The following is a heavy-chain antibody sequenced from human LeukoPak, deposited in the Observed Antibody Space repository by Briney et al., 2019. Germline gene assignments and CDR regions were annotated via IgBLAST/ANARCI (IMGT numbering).Heavy chain of an antibody. J-gene: IGHJ5*02. CDR1: GGAFSSYA. Sequence: GASVKVSCKASGGAFSSYAISWVRQAPGQGLEWMGGISPIFGTANYAQKFQGRVTITADESTSTAYMELSSLRSEDTAVYYCARDFTIFGVPTGFDPWGQGTLVTVSS. CDR3: ARDFTIFGVPTGFDP. V-gene: IGHV1-69*13. CDR2: ISPIFGTA. D-gene: IGHD3-3*01.